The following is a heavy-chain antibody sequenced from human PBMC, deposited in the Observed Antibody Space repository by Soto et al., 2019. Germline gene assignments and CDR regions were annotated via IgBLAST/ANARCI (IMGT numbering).Heavy chain of an antibody. D-gene: IGHD3-10*01. CDR2: IYYSGST. CDR3: ARHWGGTMVRGVIPHYYYYMDV. V-gene: IGHV4-39*01. CDR1: GGSISSSSYY. Sequence: SETLSLTCTVSGGSISSSSYYWGWIRQPPGKGLEWIGSIYYSGSTYYNPSLKSRVTISVDTSKNQFSLKLSSVTAADTAVYYCARHWGGTMVRGVIPHYYYYMDVWGKGTTVTVSS. J-gene: IGHJ6*03.